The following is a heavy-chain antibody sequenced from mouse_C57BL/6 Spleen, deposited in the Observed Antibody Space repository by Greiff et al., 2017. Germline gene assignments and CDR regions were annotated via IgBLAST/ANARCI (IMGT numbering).Heavy chain of an antibody. CDR2: IDPSDSYT. CDR1: GYTFTSYW. V-gene: IGHV1-69*01. J-gene: IGHJ1*03. D-gene: IGHD1-1*01. CDR3: ARGYYYGSSYWYFDV. Sequence: VQLQQPGAELVMPGASVKLSCKASGYTFTSYWMHWVKQRPGQGLEWIGVIDPSDSYTNYNQKFKGKTTLTVDKSSSTAYMQLSSLTSEDSAVYYCARGYYYGSSYWYFDVWGTGTTVTVSS.